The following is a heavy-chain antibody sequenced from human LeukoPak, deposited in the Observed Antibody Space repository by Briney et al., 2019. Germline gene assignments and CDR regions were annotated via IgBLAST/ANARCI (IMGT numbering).Heavy chain of an antibody. CDR3: ARGPNNNDYGDYVDFDY. V-gene: IGHV3-23*01. D-gene: IGHD4-17*01. Sequence: PGGSLRLSCAASGFTFSTYGMSWVRQAPGKGLEWVSRINNSGGNTYYADSVKGRFTISRDNSKNTLYLQMNSLRAEDTAVLYCARGPNNNDYGDYVDFDYWGQGTLVSVSS. CDR1: GFTFSTYG. CDR2: INNSGGNT. J-gene: IGHJ4*02.